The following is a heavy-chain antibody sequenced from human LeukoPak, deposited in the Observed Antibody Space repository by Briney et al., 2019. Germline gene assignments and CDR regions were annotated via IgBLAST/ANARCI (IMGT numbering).Heavy chain of an antibody. D-gene: IGHD2-2*01. J-gene: IGHJ6*02. CDR2: IGSSSSYI. V-gene: IGHV3-21*01. CDR1: GFTFSSYS. CDR3: ARDDIVVVPAANYYYYGMDV. Sequence: GGSLRLSCAASGFTFSSYSMNWVRQAPGKGLEWVSSIGSSSSYIYYADSVKGRFTISRDNAKNSLYLQMNSLRAEDTAVYYCARDDIVVVPAANYYYYGMDVWGQGTTVTVSS.